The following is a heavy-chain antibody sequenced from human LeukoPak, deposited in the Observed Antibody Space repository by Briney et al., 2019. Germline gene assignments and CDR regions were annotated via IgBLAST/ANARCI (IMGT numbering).Heavy chain of an antibody. D-gene: IGHD1-26*01. CDR2: ISGSGGST. Sequence: PGGSLRLSCAAPGFTFSRNAMSWVRQAPGKGPEWVSSISGSGGSTYYADSVKGRFTISRDNSKNTLYLQMNSLRVEDTAVYYCARGGGSYFHFDYWGQGSLVTVSS. CDR1: GFTFSRNA. CDR3: ARGGGSYFHFDY. J-gene: IGHJ4*02. V-gene: IGHV3-23*01.